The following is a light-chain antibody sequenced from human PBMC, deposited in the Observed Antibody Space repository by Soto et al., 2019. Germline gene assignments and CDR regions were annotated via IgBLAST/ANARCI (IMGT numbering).Light chain of an antibody. V-gene: IGKV1-5*03. CDR3: QQYNTFLT. Sequence: DIQMTHTPTTLSASVGDRVTITCRASHSIIKWLAWYQQKPGKAPNLLIYEASTLQSGVPSRFSGSGSGTEFTLTISSLQPDDSATYYCQQYNTFLTFGGGTKVDIK. J-gene: IGKJ4*01. CDR2: EAS. CDR1: HSIIKW.